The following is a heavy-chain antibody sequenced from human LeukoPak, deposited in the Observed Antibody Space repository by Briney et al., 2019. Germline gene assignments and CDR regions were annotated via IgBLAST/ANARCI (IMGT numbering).Heavy chain of an antibody. CDR3: ARDDSREGYNYFDY. CDR2: IWYDGSNK. CDR1: GFTFSSYG. V-gene: IGHV3-33*01. Sequence: GGSLRLSCAASGFTFSSYGMHWVCQAPGKGLEWVAVIWYDGSNKYYADSVKGRFTISRDNSKNTLYLQMNSLRAEDTAVYYCARDDSREGYNYFDYWGQGTLVTVSS. J-gene: IGHJ4*02. D-gene: IGHD3-22*01.